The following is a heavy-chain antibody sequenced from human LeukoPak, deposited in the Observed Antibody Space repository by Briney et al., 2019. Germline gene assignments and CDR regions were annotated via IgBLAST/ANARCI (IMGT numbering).Heavy chain of an antibody. J-gene: IGHJ4*02. CDR2: ISGSGGST. Sequence: GSLLLSCAASGFTFSSYAMSWVRQAPGKGLEGVSAISGSGGSTYYADSVKGRFTISRDNSKNTLYLQMNSLRAEDTAVYCCAKRPNPPGVYFDYWGQGTLVTVSS. CDR3: AKRPNPPGVYFDY. D-gene: IGHD3-10*01. CDR1: GFTFSSYA. V-gene: IGHV3-23*01.